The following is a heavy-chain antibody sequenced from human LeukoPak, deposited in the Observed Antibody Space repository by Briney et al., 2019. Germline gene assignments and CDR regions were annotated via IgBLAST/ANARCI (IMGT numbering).Heavy chain of an antibody. D-gene: IGHD3-10*01. V-gene: IGHV5-51*01. J-gene: IGHJ5*02. CDR2: IYPGDSDT. Sequence: GAPLQISCKGSGSRFTSYWIGWVRPMPGKGLEWMGIIYPGDSDTRYSPSFQGRVTISADKSISTASLQWSSLKASDTAMYYCARQRFTMRAYAGNWFDHWGQGTLVTVSS. CDR1: GSRFTSYW. CDR3: ARQRFTMRAYAGNWFDH.